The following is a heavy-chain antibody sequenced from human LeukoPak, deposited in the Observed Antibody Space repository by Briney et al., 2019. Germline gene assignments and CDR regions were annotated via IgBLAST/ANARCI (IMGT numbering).Heavy chain of an antibody. V-gene: IGHV1-2*02. J-gene: IGHJ5*02. CDR1: GYTFTGYY. Sequence: GASVKVSCKASGYTFTGYYMHWVRQAPGQSLEWMEWINHNSGGTKYAQQFQGRVTMTRDTSISTAYMELSRLRSDDTAVYYCARESGSGVFYLRNNWFDPWCQGTLVAVSS. CDR3: ARESGSGVFYLRNNWFDP. D-gene: IGHD6-19*01. CDR2: INHNSGGT.